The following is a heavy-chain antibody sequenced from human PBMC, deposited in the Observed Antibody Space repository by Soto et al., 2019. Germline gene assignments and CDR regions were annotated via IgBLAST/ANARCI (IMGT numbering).Heavy chain of an antibody. J-gene: IGHJ5*02. CDR2: IDGSGGIT. CDR1: GFTFGTTD. D-gene: IGHD3-16*01. Sequence: QLLQSGGGLVQPGGSLTLSCAASGFTFGTTDMSWVRQAPGEGLEWVSTIDGSGGITYYADSVKGRFTISRDNSRNTVYLQMNSLRGDDTALYYCVKNLGGFNTWGQGALVTVSS. CDR3: VKNLGGFNT. V-gene: IGHV3-23*01.